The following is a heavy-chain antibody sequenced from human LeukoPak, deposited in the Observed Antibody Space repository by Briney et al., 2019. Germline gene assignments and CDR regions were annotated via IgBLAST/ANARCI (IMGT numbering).Heavy chain of an antibody. CDR1: GYTFTSYY. J-gene: IGHJ3*02. Sequence: GASVKVSCKASGYTFTSYYMHWVRQAPGQGLEWMGIINPSGGSTSYAQKFQGRVTMTRDMSTSTVYMELSSLRSEDTAVYYCARDRPPIHKYSSGWHDDAFDIWGQGTMVTVSS. D-gene: IGHD6-19*01. CDR3: ARDRPPIHKYSSGWHDDAFDI. V-gene: IGHV1-46*01. CDR2: INPSGGST.